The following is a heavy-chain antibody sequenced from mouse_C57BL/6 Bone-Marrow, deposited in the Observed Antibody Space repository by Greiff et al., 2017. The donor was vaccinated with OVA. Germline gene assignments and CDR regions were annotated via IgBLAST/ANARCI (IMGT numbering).Heavy chain of an antibody. Sequence: QVQLQQSGAELARPGASVKLSCKASGYTFTSYGISWVKQRTGQGLEWIGEIYPRSGNTYYNEKFKGKATLTADKSSSTAYMELRSLTSEDSAVYFWARPHSNYVGGYYAMDYWGQGTSVTVSS. CDR1: GYTFTSYG. CDR3: ARPHSNYVGGYYAMDY. D-gene: IGHD2-5*01. V-gene: IGHV1-81*01. CDR2: IYPRSGNT. J-gene: IGHJ4*01.